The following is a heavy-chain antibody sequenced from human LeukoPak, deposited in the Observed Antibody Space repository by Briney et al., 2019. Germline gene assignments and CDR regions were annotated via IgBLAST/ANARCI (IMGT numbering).Heavy chain of an antibody. CDR2: ISPSGGGT. V-gene: IGHV3-23*01. J-gene: IGHJ4*02. CDR3: AQDIAWGAFEH. Sequence: GGTLRLSCAASGFTFRNHGMNWVRQAPGKGLEWVSGISPSGGGTYYADSVKGRFTISRDDSKNTLSLQMNSLRVEDTALYYCAQDIAWGAFEHWGQGTLVAVSS. D-gene: IGHD7-27*01. CDR1: GFTFRNHG.